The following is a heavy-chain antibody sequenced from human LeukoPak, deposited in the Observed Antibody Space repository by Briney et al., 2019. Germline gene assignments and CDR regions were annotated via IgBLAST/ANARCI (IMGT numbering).Heavy chain of an antibody. J-gene: IGHJ5*02. CDR3: ARHFVTFQAGESFDP. CDR1: GGSISSSSYY. CDR2: IYYSGST. Sequence: SETLSLTCTVSGGSISSSSYYWGWIRQPPGKGLEWIESIYYSGSTYYNPSLKSRVTISVDTSKNQFSLKLSSVTAAGTAVYYCARHFVTFQAGESFDPWGQGTLVTVSS. V-gene: IGHV4-39*01. D-gene: IGHD3-16*01.